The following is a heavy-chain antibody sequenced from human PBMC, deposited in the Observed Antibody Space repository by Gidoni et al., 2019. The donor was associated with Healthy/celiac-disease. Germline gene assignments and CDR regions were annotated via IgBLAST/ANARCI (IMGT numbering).Heavy chain of an antibody. CDR2: IIISSSYI. V-gene: IGHV3-21*01. J-gene: IGHJ4*02. CDR3: PSDPHTYSDY. Sequence: EVQRAEARRGGVKPGASRRLSYAASGFTVSSYSMHWVRQAPGKGLEWFSLIIISSSYIYYAALATGRFTISRYNAKLALSLQMTSLRAEDTAVYYCPSDPHTYSDYWGQATLLTVFS. CDR1: GFTVSSYS.